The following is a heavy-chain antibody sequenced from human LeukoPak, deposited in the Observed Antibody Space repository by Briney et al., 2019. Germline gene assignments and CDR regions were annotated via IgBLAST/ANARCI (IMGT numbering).Heavy chain of an antibody. V-gene: IGHV4-4*07. J-gene: IGHJ4*02. CDR1: GGSISSYY. D-gene: IGHD6-13*01. Sequence: SETLSLTCIVSGGSISSYYWSWIRQPAGKGLEWIGRMYFSRTPKYNPALESRVIMSVDTSKNQFSLKLTSVTAAYTAVYYCARDAAIGAAGVFDSWGQGTLVIVSS. CDR3: ARDAAIGAAGVFDS. CDR2: MYFSRTP.